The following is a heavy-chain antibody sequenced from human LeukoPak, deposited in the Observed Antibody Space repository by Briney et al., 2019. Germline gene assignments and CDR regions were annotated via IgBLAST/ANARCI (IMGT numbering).Heavy chain of an antibody. CDR1: GYTFTGYY. J-gene: IGHJ6*03. CDR3: ASTGSSGRRGHYYYMDV. Sequence: ASVKVSCKASGYTFTGYYMHWVRQAPGQGLEWMGWINPNSGGTNYAQKFQGRVTMTRDTSISTAYMELSRLRSDDTAVYYCASTGSSGRRGHYYYMDVWGKGTTVTVSS. CDR2: INPNSGGT. D-gene: IGHD6-6*01. V-gene: IGHV1-2*02.